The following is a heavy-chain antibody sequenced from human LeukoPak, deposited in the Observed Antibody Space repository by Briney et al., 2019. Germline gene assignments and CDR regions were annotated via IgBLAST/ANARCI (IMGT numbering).Heavy chain of an antibody. CDR2: ISAYNGNT. D-gene: IGHD3-9*01. V-gene: IGHV1-18*01. CDR3: ARAATLPTYYDILTGYSHEYYFDY. CDR1: GYTFTSYG. Sequence: GASVKVSCKASGYTFTSYGISWVRQAPGQGLEWMGWISAYNGNTNYAQKLQGRVTMTTDTSTSTAYMELRSLRSDDTAVYYCARAATLPTYYDILTGYSHEYYFDYWGQGTLVTVSP. J-gene: IGHJ4*02.